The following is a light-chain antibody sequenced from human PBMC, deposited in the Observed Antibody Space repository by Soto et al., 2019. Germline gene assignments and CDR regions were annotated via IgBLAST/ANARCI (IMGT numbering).Light chain of an antibody. CDR1: QSVVTSY. V-gene: IGKV3-20*01. CDR2: GAL. J-gene: IGKJ1*01. Sequence: EVVLTQSPCTLSLSPGEGATLSCRAIQSVVTSYLAWYQQRDGQSPRLLIYGALYRAPGIPDRFSGSGSGTDFTLSISRLDPEDFAVYYCQYYDESMWTFGQGTKVDIK. CDR3: QYYDESMWT.